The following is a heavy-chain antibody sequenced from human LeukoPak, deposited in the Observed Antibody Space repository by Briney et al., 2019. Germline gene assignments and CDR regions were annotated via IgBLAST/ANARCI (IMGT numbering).Heavy chain of an antibody. D-gene: IGHD3/OR15-3a*01. Sequence: GSLRLSCAASGFTFGTYSMNWVRQAPGKGLEWVSYISSSGSTIYYRDSVKGRFTISRDNAKNSLYLEMNSLRVEDLAVYYCARDDLGTSYYNYGMDVWGQGTTVTVSS. CDR1: GFTFGTYS. J-gene: IGHJ6*02. CDR2: ISSSGSTI. V-gene: IGHV3-48*01. CDR3: ARDDLGTSYYNYGMDV.